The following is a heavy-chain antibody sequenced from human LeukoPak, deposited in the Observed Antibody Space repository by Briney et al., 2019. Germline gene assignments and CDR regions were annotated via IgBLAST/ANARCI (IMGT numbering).Heavy chain of an antibody. V-gene: IGHV4-39*01. CDR2: IYYSGST. D-gene: IGHD6-13*01. J-gene: IGHJ5*02. CDR1: GGSISSSSYY. Sequence: PSETLSLTCTVSGGSISSSSYYWGWIRQPPGKGLEWIGRIYYSGSTYYNPSLKSRVTISVDTSKNQFSLKLSSVTAADTAVYYCARQPPEWRSSWGDWFDPWGQGTLVTVSS. CDR3: ARQPPEWRSSWGDWFDP.